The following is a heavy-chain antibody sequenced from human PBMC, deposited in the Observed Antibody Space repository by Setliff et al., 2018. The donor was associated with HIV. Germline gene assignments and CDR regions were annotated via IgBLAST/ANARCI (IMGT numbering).Heavy chain of an antibody. V-gene: IGHV4-4*07. CDR2: IYSSGST. CDR1: GGSMSGYY. CDR3: ARDPGYTSGSTFHFDD. Sequence: KPSETLSLTCTVSGGSMSGYYWNWIRQPAGKGLEWIGRIYSSGSTNHNPSLKSRVTMSVDTSKYQFSLSLSSVTAADTAVYFCARDPGYTSGSTFHFDDWGQGTLVTVSS. J-gene: IGHJ4*02. D-gene: IGHD5-18*01.